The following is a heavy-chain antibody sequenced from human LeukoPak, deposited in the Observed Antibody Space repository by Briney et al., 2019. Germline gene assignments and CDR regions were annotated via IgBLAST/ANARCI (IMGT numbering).Heavy chain of an antibody. CDR1: GFTFSNAW. CDR2: IKSKTDGGTT. Sequence: GGSLRLSCAASGFTFSNAWMSWFRQAPGKGLEGVGRIKSKTDGGTTDYAAPVKGRFTISRDDSKNTLYLQMNSLKTEDTAVYYCTTREVVPAATLDYWGQGTLVTVSS. D-gene: IGHD2-2*01. J-gene: IGHJ4*02. CDR3: TTREVVPAATLDY. V-gene: IGHV3-15*01.